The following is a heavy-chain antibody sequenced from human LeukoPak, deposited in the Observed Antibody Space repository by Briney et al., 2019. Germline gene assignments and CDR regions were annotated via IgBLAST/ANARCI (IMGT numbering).Heavy chain of an antibody. CDR2: IYSGGST. V-gene: IGHV3-53*01. D-gene: IGHD4-23*01. CDR1: GFTVSSNY. CDR3: ASKTTVVIPPVYYYGMDV. Sequence: GGSLRLSCAASGFTVSSNYMSWVRQAPGKGLEWVSVIYSGGSTYYVDSVKGRFTISRDNSKNTLYLQMNSLRAEDTAVYYCASKTTVVIPPVYYYGMDVWGQGTTVTVSS. J-gene: IGHJ6*02.